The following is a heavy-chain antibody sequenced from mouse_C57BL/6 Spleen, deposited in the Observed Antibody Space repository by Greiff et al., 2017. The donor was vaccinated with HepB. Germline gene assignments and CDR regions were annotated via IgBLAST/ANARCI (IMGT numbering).Heavy chain of an antibody. Sequence: EVQRVESGPGLVEPSQSLSLTCSVTGYSITSGYYWNWIRQFPGNKLEWMGYISYDGSNNYNPSLKNRISITRDTSKNQFFLKLNSVTTEDTATYYCASQLGRHFDYWGQGTTLTVSS. J-gene: IGHJ2*01. CDR2: ISYDGSN. CDR1: GYSITSGYY. V-gene: IGHV3-6*01. CDR3: ASQLGRHFDY. D-gene: IGHD4-1*02.